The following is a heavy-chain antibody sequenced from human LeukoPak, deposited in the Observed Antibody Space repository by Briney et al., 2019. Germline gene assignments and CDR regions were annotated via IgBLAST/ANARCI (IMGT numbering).Heavy chain of an antibody. CDR3: ARRKITATGTPFDY. Sequence: PSHTLFLTCTVSRGSISSDIDYWSRIRQPAGKGLEWIGRIYTSGSTNYNPSLKSRVTISVDTSKNQFSLKLSSVTAADTAVYYCARRKITATGTPFDYWGQGTLVTVSS. V-gene: IGHV4-61*02. CDR2: IYTSGST. J-gene: IGHJ4*02. D-gene: IGHD1-1*01. CDR1: RGSISSDIDY.